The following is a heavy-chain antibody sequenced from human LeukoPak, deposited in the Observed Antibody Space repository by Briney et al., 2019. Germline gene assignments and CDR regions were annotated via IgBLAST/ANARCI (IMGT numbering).Heavy chain of an antibody. CDR3: ARGWRVTLPWYYYYYMDV. Sequence: ASVKVSCKASGYTFTGYFMHWVRQAPGQGLEWMGIINPSGGSTSYAQKFQGRVTMTRDMSTSTVYMELSSLRSEDTAVYYCARGWRVTLPWYYYYYMDVWGKGTTVTVSS. D-gene: IGHD4-23*01. V-gene: IGHV1-46*01. J-gene: IGHJ6*03. CDR1: GYTFTGYF. CDR2: INPSGGST.